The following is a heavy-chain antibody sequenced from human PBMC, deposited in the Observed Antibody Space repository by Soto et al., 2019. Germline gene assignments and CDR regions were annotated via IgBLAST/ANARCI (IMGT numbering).Heavy chain of an antibody. V-gene: IGHV3-30*18. J-gene: IGHJ4*02. Sequence: QVQLVESGGGVVQPGRSLRLSCAASGFTFSIYSMHWVRQAPGKGLEWVAVISYDGSNKYYADSVKGRFTISRDNSKNTLYLQMNSLRAEDTAVYYCAKNAMVRGVMWGQGTLVTVSS. D-gene: IGHD3-10*01. CDR2: ISYDGSNK. CDR3: AKNAMVRGVM. CDR1: GFTFSIYS.